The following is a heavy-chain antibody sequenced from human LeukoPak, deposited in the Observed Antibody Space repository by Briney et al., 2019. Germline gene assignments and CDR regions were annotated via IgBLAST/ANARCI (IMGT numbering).Heavy chain of an antibody. CDR1: GYTFTSYG. CDR3: AREPYYYDSSGYYPGGYFEY. J-gene: IGHJ4*02. D-gene: IGHD3-22*01. V-gene: IGHV1-18*01. CDR2: ISAYNGNT. Sequence: GASVKVSCKASGYTFTSYGISWVRQAPGQGLEWMGWISAYNGNTNYAQKLQGRVTMTTDTSTSTAYMELRSLRSDDTAVYYCAREPYYYDSSGYYPGGYFEYWGQGTLVTVSS.